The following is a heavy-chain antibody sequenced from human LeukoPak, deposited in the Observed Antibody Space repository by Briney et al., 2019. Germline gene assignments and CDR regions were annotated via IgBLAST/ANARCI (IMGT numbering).Heavy chain of an antibody. J-gene: IGHJ3*02. Sequence: EALSLTCTVSGGSISSYYWSWIRQPPGKGLEWIGYIYYSGSTNYNPSLKSRVTISVDTSKNQFSLKLSSVTAADTAVYYCARAFHLGYSYGSDAFDIWGQGTMVTVSS. D-gene: IGHD5-18*01. CDR3: ARAFHLGYSYGSDAFDI. CDR1: GGSISSYY. V-gene: IGHV4-59*01. CDR2: IYYSGST.